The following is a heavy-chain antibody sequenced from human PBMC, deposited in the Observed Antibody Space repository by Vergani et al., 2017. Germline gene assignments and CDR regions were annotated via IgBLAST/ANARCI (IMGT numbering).Heavy chain of an antibody. Sequence: EVQLVESGGGLVKPGGSLRLSCAASGFTFSSYSMNWVRQAPGKGLEWVSSISSSSSYIYYADSVTGRFTISRENAKNSLYLQMNSLRAEDTAVYYCAIDPTRYDILPGYSSYYYYGMDVWGQGTTVTVSS. CDR3: AIDPTRYDILPGYSSYYYYGMDV. D-gene: IGHD3-9*01. J-gene: IGHJ6*02. CDR1: GFTFSSYS. V-gene: IGHV3-21*01. CDR2: ISSSSSYI.